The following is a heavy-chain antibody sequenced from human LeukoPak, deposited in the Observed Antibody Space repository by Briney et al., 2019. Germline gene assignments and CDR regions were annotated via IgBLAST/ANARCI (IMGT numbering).Heavy chain of an antibody. CDR1: GGSISSYY. V-gene: IGHV4-59*08. CDR2: IYYSGST. Sequence: SETLSLTXTVSGGSISSYYWSWIRQPPGKGLEWIGYIYYSGSTNYNPSLKSRVTISVDTSKNQFSLKLSSVTAADTAVYYCARHLAGYSSGLVDYWGQGTPVTVSS. J-gene: IGHJ4*02. CDR3: ARHLAGYSSGLVDY. D-gene: IGHD6-19*01.